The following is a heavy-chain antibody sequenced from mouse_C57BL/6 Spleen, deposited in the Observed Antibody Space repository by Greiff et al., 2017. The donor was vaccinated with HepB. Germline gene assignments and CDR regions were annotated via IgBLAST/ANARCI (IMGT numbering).Heavy chain of an antibody. CDR3: TRARAFYYDDDGPAWFAY. CDR2: IDPETGGT. V-gene: IGHV1-15*01. J-gene: IGHJ3*01. CDR1: GYTFTDYE. D-gene: IGHD2-4*01. Sequence: QVQLQQSGAELVRPGASVTLSCKASGYTFTDYEMHWVKQTTVHGLEWIGAIDPETGGTAYNQKFKGKAILTADKSSSTAYMELRSLTSEDSAVYYCTRARAFYYDDDGPAWFAYWGQGTLVTVSA.